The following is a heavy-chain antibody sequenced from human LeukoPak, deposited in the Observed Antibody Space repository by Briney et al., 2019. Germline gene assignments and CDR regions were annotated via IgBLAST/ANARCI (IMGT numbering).Heavy chain of an antibody. V-gene: IGHV3-21*01. D-gene: IGHD6-19*01. CDR1: GFTFSSYS. CDR2: ISSSSSYI. CDR3: AREVSSGWYYFDY. J-gene: IGHJ4*02. Sequence: GGSLRLSCAASGFTFSSYSMNWVRQAPGKGLEWVSSISSSSSYIYYADSVKGRFTISRDSAKNSLYLQMNSLRAEDTAVYYCAREVSSGWYYFDYWGQGTLVTVSS.